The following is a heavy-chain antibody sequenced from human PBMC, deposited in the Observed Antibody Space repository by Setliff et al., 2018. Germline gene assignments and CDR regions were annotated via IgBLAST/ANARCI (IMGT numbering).Heavy chain of an antibody. CDR1: GDSISSRTFY. V-gene: IGHV4-61*01. CDR3: ARLRCSSNSCPFDY. CDR2: VHFTGST. Sequence: SETLSLTCTVSGDSISSRTFYWTWIRQPPGKGLELIGYVHFTGSTNYNPSLKSRVTMSVDTSKNQFTLKVISVTAADTAVYFCARLRCSSNSCPFDYWVQGTLVTVSS. D-gene: IGHD2-2*01. J-gene: IGHJ4*02.